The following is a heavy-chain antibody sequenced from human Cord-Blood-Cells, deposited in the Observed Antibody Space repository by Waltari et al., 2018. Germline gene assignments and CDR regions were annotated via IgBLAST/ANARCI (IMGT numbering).Heavy chain of an antibody. CDR2: INHSGST. J-gene: IGHJ3*02. D-gene: IGHD4-17*01. CDR3: AMTVTTTDAFDI. V-gene: IGHV4-34*01. Sequence: QVQLQQWGAGLLKPSETLSLTCAVYGGSFSGYYWSWIRQPPGKGLEWIGEINHSGSTNYNPSLKSRVTISVDTSKNQFSLKLSSMTAADTAVYYCAMTVTTTDAFDIWGQGTMVTVSS. CDR1: GGSFSGYY.